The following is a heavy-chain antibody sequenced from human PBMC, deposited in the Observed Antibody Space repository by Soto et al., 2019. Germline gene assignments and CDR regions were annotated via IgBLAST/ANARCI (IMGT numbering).Heavy chain of an antibody. V-gene: IGHV1-69*01. CDR3: AREAINRGWSGGRKYYFDY. CDR1: VDAKSIYP. D-gene: IGHD6-19*01. J-gene: IGHJ4*02. CDR2: IIPIFGTA. Sequence: LLNGYWKSAVDAKSIYPVGWVRQKTGQGLEWMGGIIPIFGTANYAQKFQGRVTITADESTSTAYMELSSLRAEDTALYYCAREAINRGWSGGRKYYFDYWGQGTPVTV.